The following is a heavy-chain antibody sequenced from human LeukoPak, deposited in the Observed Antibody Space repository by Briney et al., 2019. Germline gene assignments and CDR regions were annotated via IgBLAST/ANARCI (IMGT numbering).Heavy chain of an antibody. CDR2: ISSSSKTI. Sequence: PGGPLRLSCTLWVHLFSHYHVLGLRQAPGKGLEWLSYISSSSKTIYYADEVERGTTISRDNAKNSLFLQVNSLRDEKTAMYYCAKVVAYGANWDFDLRGQGTMVTVSS. D-gene: IGHD4/OR15-4a*01. CDR3: AKVVAYGANWDFDL. V-gene: IGHV3-48*02. CDR1: VHLFSHYH. J-gene: IGHJ2*01.